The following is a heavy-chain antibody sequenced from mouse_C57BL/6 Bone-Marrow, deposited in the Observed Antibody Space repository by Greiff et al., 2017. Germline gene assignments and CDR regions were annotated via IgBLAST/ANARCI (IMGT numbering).Heavy chain of an antibody. Sequence: QVQLQQSGAELMKPGASVKLSCKATGYTFTGYWIEWVKQRPGHGLEWIGEIVPGSGSTNYNEKFKGKATFTADTSSNTAYMQLSSLTTEDSAIYYCARGGAIYYYGSSSYWYFDVWGTGTTVTVSS. CDR1: GYTFTGYW. J-gene: IGHJ1*03. V-gene: IGHV1-9*01. CDR2: IVPGSGST. CDR3: ARGGAIYYYGSSSYWYFDV. D-gene: IGHD1-1*01.